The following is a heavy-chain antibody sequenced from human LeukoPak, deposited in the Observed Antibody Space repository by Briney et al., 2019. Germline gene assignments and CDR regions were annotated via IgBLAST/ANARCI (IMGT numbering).Heavy chain of an antibody. J-gene: IGHJ4*02. Sequence: SETLSLTCAVYGGSFRGYYWSWIRQPPGKGLEWIGEINHSGSTNYNPSLKSRVTISVDTSKNQFSLKLSSVTAADTAVYYCARVARGNKAPANYWGQGTLVTVSS. CDR3: ARVARGNKAPANY. V-gene: IGHV4-34*01. D-gene: IGHD2/OR15-2a*01. CDR1: GGSFRGYY. CDR2: INHSGST.